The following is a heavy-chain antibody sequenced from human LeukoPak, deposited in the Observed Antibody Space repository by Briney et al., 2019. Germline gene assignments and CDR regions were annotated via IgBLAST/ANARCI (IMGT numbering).Heavy chain of an antibody. D-gene: IGHD3-10*01. J-gene: IGHJ3*02. CDR1: GGSISSYY. CDR2: IYYSGST. V-gene: IGHV4-59*08. CDR3: SSSEGTVDAFDI. Sequence: SETLSLTCTVSGGSISSYYWSWIRQPPGKGLEWIGYIYYSGSTNYNPSLKSRVTISVDTSKNQFSLKLSSVTAADTAVYYCSSSEGTVDAFDIWGQGTMVTVSS.